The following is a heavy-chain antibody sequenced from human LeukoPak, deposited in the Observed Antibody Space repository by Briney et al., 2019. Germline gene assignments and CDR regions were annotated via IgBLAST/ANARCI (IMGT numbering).Heavy chain of an antibody. CDR1: GFTFSDYY. J-gene: IGHJ4*02. CDR3: AKGPDYYDSSVSNYYFDY. V-gene: IGHV3-11*01. Sequence: GGSLRLSCAASGFTFSDYYMSWIRQAPGKGLEWVSYISSSGSTIYYADSVKGRFTISRDNAKNSLYLQMNSLRAEDTAVYFCAKGPDYYDSSVSNYYFDYWGQGTLVTVSS. D-gene: IGHD3-22*01. CDR2: ISSSGSTI.